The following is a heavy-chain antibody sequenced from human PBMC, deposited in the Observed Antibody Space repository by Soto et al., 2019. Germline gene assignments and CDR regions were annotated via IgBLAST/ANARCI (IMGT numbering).Heavy chain of an antibody. CDR1: GYSFAGYW. CDR2: IYPGDSDT. J-gene: IGHJ3*02. Sequence: PGQSMKISCKGYGYSFAGYWVSCVSQMHRKGLEWMGIIYPGDSDTRYSPSFQGQVTISADKSISTAYLQWSSLKASDTAMYYCARRSITGNTLTAFDIWGQGTMVTVSS. CDR3: ARRSITGNTLTAFDI. D-gene: IGHD1-20*01. V-gene: IGHV5-51*01.